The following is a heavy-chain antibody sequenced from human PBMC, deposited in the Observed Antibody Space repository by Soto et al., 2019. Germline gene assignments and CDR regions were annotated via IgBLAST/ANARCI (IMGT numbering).Heavy chain of an antibody. D-gene: IGHD6-6*01. Sequence: EVQLVESGGGLVQPGGSLRLSCAASGFTFSSYWMHWVRQAPGKGLVWVSRLNSDGSSTNYADSVKGRFTISRDNAKKTAYLQMNSLGAEDTAVDYCARGGGIATRGFDYWGQGTLVTVSS. V-gene: IGHV3-74*01. CDR3: ARGGGIATRGFDY. J-gene: IGHJ4*02. CDR1: GFTFSSYW. CDR2: LNSDGSST.